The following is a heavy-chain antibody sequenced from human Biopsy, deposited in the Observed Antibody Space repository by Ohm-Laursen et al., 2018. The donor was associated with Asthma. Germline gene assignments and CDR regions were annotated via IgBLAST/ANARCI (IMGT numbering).Heavy chain of an antibody. Sequence: DTLSLTCTVSNGSISSNFYYWGWIRQPPGKGLEWVGSIHKNGIGYYKSSLKSRLTISVDTSKNQFSLKVTSVTAADTAVYYCARQKLAAAEGPFDLWGQGTMVTVSS. CDR1: NGSISSNFYY. V-gene: IGHV4-39*01. J-gene: IGHJ3*01. CDR3: ARQKLAAAEGPFDL. CDR2: IHKNGIG. D-gene: IGHD6-13*01.